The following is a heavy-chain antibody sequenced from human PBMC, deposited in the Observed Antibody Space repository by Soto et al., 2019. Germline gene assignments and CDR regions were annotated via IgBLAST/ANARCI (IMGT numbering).Heavy chain of an antibody. J-gene: IGHJ6*02. CDR1: GFTFSTYS. CDR2: ISSSSNYI. CDR3: ARDAMYYDILTGYSFQYALDV. V-gene: IGHV3-21*01. Sequence: GGSLRLSCAASGFTFSTYSMNWVRQAPGKGLEWVSSISSSSNYIYYADSVKGRFTISRDNAKNSLFLQMNSLRAEDTAVYYCARDAMYYDILTGYSFQYALDVWGQGTPVTVSS. D-gene: IGHD3-9*01.